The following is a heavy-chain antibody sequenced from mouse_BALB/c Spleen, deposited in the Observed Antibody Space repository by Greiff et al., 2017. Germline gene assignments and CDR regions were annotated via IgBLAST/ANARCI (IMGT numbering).Heavy chain of an antibody. CDR3: AREGGTTVVESYAMDY. J-gene: IGHJ4*01. CDR1: GFTFSSYG. CDR2: INSNGGST. D-gene: IGHD1-1*01. V-gene: IGHV5-6-3*01. Sequence: SGGGLVQPGGSLKLSCAASGFTFSSYGMSWVRQTPDKRLELVADINSNGGSTYYPDSVKGRFTISRDNAKNTLYMQMSSLKSEDTAMYDCAREGGTTVVESYAMDYWGQGTSVTVSS.